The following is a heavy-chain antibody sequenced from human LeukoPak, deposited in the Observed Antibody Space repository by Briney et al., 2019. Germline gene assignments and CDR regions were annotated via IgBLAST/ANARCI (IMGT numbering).Heavy chain of an antibody. CDR3: AKDHSADGWPTFEY. D-gene: IGHD5-24*01. J-gene: IGHJ4*02. CDR2: ISYDGNNK. Sequence: PGGSLRLSCAASGFTFSTYAMHWVRQAPGKGLEWVAFISYDGNNKYSADSVKGRFTISRDTSQNELYLQMNSLRVDDSAIYYCAKDHSADGWPTFEYWGRGTLVTVSS. V-gene: IGHV3-30-3*01. CDR1: GFTFSTYA.